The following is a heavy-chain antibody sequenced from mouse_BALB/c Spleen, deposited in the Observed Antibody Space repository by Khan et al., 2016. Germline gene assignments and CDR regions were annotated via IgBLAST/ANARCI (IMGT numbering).Heavy chain of an antibody. D-gene: IGHD1-1*02. CDR1: GYSITSGYG. Sequence: VQLQQSGPGLVKPSQSLSLTCTVTGYSITSGYGWNWIRQFPGNKLEWMGYISYSGSTNYNPSLKSRISITRDTSKNQFFLQLNSVTTEDTATYYCVRYGYYAMDYWGQGTSVTVSS. CDR3: VRYGYYAMDY. J-gene: IGHJ4*01. CDR2: ISYSGST. V-gene: IGHV3-2*02.